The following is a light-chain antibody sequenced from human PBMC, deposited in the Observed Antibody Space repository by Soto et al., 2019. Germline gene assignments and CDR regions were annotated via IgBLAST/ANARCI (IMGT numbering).Light chain of an antibody. CDR2: GAS. CDR3: QQYNNWPLT. Sequence: IVMTQSPATLSVSPGERATLSCRASQSVSSNLAWYQQRPGQAPRLLIYGASTRATGIPARFSGNGSGTEFTLTISSLQSEDFAVYHCQQYNNWPLTFGGGTKVEIK. J-gene: IGKJ4*01. V-gene: IGKV3-15*01. CDR1: QSVSSN.